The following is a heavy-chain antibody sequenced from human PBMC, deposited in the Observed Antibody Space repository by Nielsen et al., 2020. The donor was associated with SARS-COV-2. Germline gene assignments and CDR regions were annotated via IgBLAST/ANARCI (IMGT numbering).Heavy chain of an antibody. CDR2: ISYDGSNK. CDR3: AGELLLEFDI. J-gene: IGHJ3*02. Sequence: GESLKISCAASGFTFSSYAMHWVRQAPGKGLEWVAVISYDGSNKYYADSVKGRFIISRDNSKNTLYLQMNSLRAEDTAVYYCAGELLLEFDIWGQGTMVTVSS. CDR1: GFTFSSYA. V-gene: IGHV3-30-3*01. D-gene: IGHD2-15*01.